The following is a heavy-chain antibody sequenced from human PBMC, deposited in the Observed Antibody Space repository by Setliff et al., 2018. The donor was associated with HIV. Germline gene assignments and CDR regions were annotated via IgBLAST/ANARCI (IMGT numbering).Heavy chain of an antibody. V-gene: IGHV1-3*03. CDR1: GFTFTNYA. D-gene: IGHD3-22*01. CDR3: ARERDSNGYQFDY. J-gene: IGHJ4*02. Sequence: ASVKVSCKASGFTFTNYAIHWVRQAPGQRLEWMGWINVDSGNTKYLQDLQGRVTITKDRSASTAYVEVSNLRSEDMAVYYCARERDSNGYQFDYWGQGTLVTVSS. CDR2: INVDSGNT.